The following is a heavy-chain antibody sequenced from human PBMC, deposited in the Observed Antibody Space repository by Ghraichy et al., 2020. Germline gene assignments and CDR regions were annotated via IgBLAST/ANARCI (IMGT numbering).Heavy chain of an antibody. Sequence: SGPTLVKPTQTLTLTCTFSGFSLSTNGVGVGWIRQPPGKALEWLALIYWDDDKRYSPYLKTKLTITKDTYKNQVVLTMTSMDPVDTATYYCAHNQHGDYDYWGQGTLVTVSS. CDR2: IYWDDDK. J-gene: IGHJ4*02. CDR1: GFSLSTNGVG. D-gene: IGHD4-17*01. CDR3: AHNQHGDYDY. V-gene: IGHV2-5*02.